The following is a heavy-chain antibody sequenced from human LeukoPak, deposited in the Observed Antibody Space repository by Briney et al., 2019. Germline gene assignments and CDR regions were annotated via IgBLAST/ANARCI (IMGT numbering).Heavy chain of an antibody. V-gene: IGHV4-59*01. Sequence: PSETLSLTRTVSGGSISSYYWSWIRQPPGKGLEWIGYFYYSGSTTYNPSLKSRVTISVDTSKNQFSLKLSSVTAADTAVYYCGRGSSTERHDYWGQGTLVTVSS. J-gene: IGHJ4*02. CDR1: GGSISSYY. CDR3: GRGSSTERHDY. CDR2: FYYSGST. D-gene: IGHD5-24*01.